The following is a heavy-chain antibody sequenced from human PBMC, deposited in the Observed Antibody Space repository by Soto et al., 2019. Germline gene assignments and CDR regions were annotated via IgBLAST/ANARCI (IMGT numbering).Heavy chain of an antibody. Sequence: SETLSLTCSVSGGSVSDKTYYWSWIRQPPGKRLEWIGYIYYSGTTNYNPSLKSRVTISVDLSKNRFSLRLSSVTTADTALYYCARTTAVPNTLRSRYFFDYWGQGTLVTVSS. J-gene: IGHJ4*02. V-gene: IGHV4-61*01. D-gene: IGHD4-17*01. CDR3: ARTTAVPNTLRSRYFFDY. CDR2: IYYSGTT. CDR1: GGSVSDKTYY.